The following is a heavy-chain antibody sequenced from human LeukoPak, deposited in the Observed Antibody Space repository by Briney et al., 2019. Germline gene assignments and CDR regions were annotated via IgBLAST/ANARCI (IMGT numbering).Heavy chain of an antibody. Sequence: GESLKISCKGSGYSFTSYCIGWVRPMPGKGLEWRGIIYPGDSDTRYSPCFQGQVTISADKCISTAYLQWSSLKASDTAMYYCARLYCSSTSCYTPLLTTGFDPWGQGTLVTVSS. D-gene: IGHD2-2*02. CDR1: GYSFTSYC. J-gene: IGHJ5*02. V-gene: IGHV5-51*01. CDR2: IYPGDSDT. CDR3: ARLYCSSTSCYTPLLTTGFDP.